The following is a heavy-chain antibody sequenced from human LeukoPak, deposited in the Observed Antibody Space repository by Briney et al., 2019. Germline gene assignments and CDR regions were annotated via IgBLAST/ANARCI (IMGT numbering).Heavy chain of an antibody. CDR2: ISSRSSTI. CDR1: GFTFSIYS. Sequence: VGSLRLSCAASGFTFSIYSINWVRQAPGKGLEWVPFISSRSSTIYYADSVKGRFTISRDNAKNSLYLQMNSLRAEDTAVYYCASSQSGSYSNLDYWGQGTLVTVSS. CDR3: ASSQSGSYSNLDY. D-gene: IGHD1-26*01. J-gene: IGHJ4*02. V-gene: IGHV3-48*01.